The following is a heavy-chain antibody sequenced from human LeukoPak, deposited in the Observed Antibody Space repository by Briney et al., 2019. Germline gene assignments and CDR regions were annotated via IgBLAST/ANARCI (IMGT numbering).Heavy chain of an antibody. Sequence: GRSLRLSCAASGFTFDDYAMHWVRQAPGKGLEWVSGISWNSGRIGYADSVKGRFTISRDNAKNSLYLQMNSLRAEDTAVYYCARTISRGYFDYWGQGTLVTVSS. D-gene: IGHD1-14*01. V-gene: IGHV3-9*01. CDR1: GFTFDDYA. CDR3: ARTISRGYFDY. J-gene: IGHJ4*02. CDR2: ISWNSGRI.